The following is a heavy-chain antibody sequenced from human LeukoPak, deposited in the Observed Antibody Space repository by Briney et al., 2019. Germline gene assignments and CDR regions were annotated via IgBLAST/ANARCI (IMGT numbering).Heavy chain of an antibody. CDR2: IYYSGST. V-gene: IGHV4-31*03. Sequence: SETLSLTCTVSGGSISSGGYYWSWIRQHPGKGLEWILYIYYSGSTYYNPSLKSRVTISVDTSKNQFSLKLSSVTAADTAVYYCARDPDYYGSGSYSYFDYWGQGTLVTVSS. J-gene: IGHJ4*02. D-gene: IGHD3-10*01. CDR1: GGSISSGGYY. CDR3: ARDPDYYGSGSYSYFDY.